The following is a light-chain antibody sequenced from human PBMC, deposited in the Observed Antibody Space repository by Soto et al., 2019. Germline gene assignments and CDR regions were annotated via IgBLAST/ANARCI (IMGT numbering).Light chain of an antibody. CDR3: QQTYSIFN. Sequence: DIQMTQSPSSLSASVGDRVTITCRASQGISTYLNWYQQKPGKAPKLLIYAASNLQSGVPSRFSGSGSGTDFTLTISSLQPEDFGTYYCQQTYSIFNFGQGTRLEIK. CDR2: AAS. V-gene: IGKV1-39*01. CDR1: QGISTY. J-gene: IGKJ5*01.